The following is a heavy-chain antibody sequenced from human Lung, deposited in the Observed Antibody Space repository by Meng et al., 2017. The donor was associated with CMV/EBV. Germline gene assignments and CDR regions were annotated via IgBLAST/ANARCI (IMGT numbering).Heavy chain of an antibody. Sequence: GGSLSNSYLSWIRQSAGKGIEWIGEIQDSGSRNYNPSLRSRVTISIDTSKNQFSLKLNSVTAADTAVYFCARAHDILTGSGWFDPWGQGTLVTVSS. CDR3: ARAHDILTGSGWFDP. CDR2: IQDSGSR. D-gene: IGHD3-9*01. J-gene: IGHJ5*02. CDR1: GGSLSNSY. V-gene: IGHV4-34*01.